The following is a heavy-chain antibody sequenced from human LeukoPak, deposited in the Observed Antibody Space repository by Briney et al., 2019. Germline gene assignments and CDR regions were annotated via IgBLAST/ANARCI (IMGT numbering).Heavy chain of an antibody. J-gene: IGHJ4*02. CDR2: ISSSSDTI. Sequence: GGSLRLSCAASGFTFGTYPINWVRQAPGRGLEWISYISSSSDTIYYAASVKGRFTTSRDNAKDSLYLQMNSLRDEDTAVYYCARGPGYGHYFDYWGQGALVTVSS. CDR3: ARGPGYGHYFDY. V-gene: IGHV3-48*02. CDR1: GFTFGTYP. D-gene: IGHD5-12*01.